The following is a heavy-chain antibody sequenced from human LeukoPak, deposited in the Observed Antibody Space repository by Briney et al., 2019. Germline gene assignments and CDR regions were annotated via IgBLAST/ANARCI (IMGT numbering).Heavy chain of an antibody. D-gene: IGHD3-22*01. CDR2: ISGSGRDT. CDR3: ARIQGVVVMNY. V-gene: IGHV3-23*01. CDR1: GFNFSSYG. J-gene: IGHJ4*02. Sequence: GGTLRLSCAASGFNFSSYGMTWVRQAPGKGLEWVSIISGSGRDTYYADSVKGRFTISRDKSKNTLYLQMNSLRAEDTAVYYCARIQGVVVMNYWGQGTLVTVSS.